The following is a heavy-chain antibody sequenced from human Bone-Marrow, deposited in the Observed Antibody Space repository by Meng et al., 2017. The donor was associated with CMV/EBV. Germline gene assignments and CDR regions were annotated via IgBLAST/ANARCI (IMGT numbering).Heavy chain of an antibody. CDR1: GFTVSSNY. Sequence: GGSLRLSCAASGFTVSSNYMSWVRQAPGKGLEWVSVIYSGGSTYYADSVKGRFTISRDNAKNSLYLQMNSLRAEDMALYYCAKGYCSSTSCYVDYWGQGTLVTGSS. D-gene: IGHD2-2*01. J-gene: IGHJ4*02. V-gene: IGHV3-53*05. CDR3: AKGYCSSTSCYVDY. CDR2: IYSGGST.